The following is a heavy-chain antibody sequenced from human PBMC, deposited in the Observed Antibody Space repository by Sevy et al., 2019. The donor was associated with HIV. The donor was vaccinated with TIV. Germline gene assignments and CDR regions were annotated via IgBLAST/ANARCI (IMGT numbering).Heavy chain of an antibody. J-gene: IGHJ4*02. Sequence: SETLSLTCTVSGDSISRYYWSWLRQSPGNRLEWIGYISYSGNTIYNPGLKSRVSLSIDTSKNQFSLNLASMNAADTAVYYCARERTSGSYLDYWGRGTLVTVSS. CDR1: GDSISRYY. CDR2: ISYSGNT. V-gene: IGHV4-59*13. D-gene: IGHD1-26*01. CDR3: ARERTSGSYLDY.